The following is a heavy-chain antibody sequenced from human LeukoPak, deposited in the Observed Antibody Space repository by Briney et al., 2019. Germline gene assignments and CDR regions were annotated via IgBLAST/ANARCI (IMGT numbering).Heavy chain of an antibody. D-gene: IGHD6-13*01. J-gene: IGHJ4*02. V-gene: IGHV3-23*01. CDR1: GFTFGHYA. CDR3: AKAIIAAAGTGSY. CDR2: ISGSGGST. Sequence: GRSLRLSCAASGFTFGHYAMHWVRQAPGKGLEWVSGISGSGGSTYYADSVKGRFTISRDNSKNTLYLQMNSLRAEDTAVYYCAKAIIAAAGTGSYWGQGTLVTVSS.